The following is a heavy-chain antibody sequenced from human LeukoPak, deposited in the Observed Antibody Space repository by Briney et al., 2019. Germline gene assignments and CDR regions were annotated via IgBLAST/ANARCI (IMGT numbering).Heavy chain of an antibody. V-gene: IGHV3-23*01. CDR3: AKDIKGYWFPEGAFDI. D-gene: IGHD3-22*01. J-gene: IGHJ3*02. CDR2: ISGSGGST. Sequence: GGSLRLSCAASQFTFSNYAMSWVRQAPGKGLEWVSAISGSGGSTYYADSVKGRFTISRDNSKNTLYLQMNSLRAEDTAVYYCAKDIKGYWFPEGAFDIWGQGTMVTVSS. CDR1: QFTFSNYA.